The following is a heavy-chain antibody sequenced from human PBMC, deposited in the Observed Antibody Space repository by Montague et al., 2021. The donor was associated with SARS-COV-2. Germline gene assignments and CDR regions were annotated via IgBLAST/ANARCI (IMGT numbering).Heavy chain of an antibody. CDR1: GGSISSGGYY. CDR3: ARVQRITIFGVVTYFDY. V-gene: IGHV4-31*03. J-gene: IGHJ4*02. Sequence: TLSLTCTVSGGSISSGGYYWSWIRQHPGEGLEWIGYIYYSGSTYYNPSLKSRVTISVDTSKNQSSLKLSSVTAADTAVYYCARVQRITIFGVVTYFDYWGQGTLVTVSS. CDR2: IYYSGST. D-gene: IGHD3-3*01.